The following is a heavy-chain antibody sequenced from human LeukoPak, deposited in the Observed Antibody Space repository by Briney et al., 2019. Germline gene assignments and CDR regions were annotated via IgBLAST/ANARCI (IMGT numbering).Heavy chain of an antibody. D-gene: IGHD6-13*01. CDR2: IYSGGST. V-gene: IGHV3-53*01. CDR1: GFTFISYA. CDR3: ARDGGSWYFDY. Sequence: GGSLRLSCAASGFTFISYAIHWVRQAPGKGLEWVSVIYSGGSTYYADSVKGRFTISRDNSKNTLYLQMNSLRAEDTAVHYCARDGGSWYFDYWGQGTLVTVSS. J-gene: IGHJ4*02.